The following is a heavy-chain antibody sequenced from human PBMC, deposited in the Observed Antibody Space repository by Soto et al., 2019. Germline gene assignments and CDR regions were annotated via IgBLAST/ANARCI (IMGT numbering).Heavy chain of an antibody. V-gene: IGHV3-21*01. CDR3: ARVEDYYDNSGYLPVDD. J-gene: IGHJ4*02. CDR2: IISSGSFI. Sequence: KPGGSLRLSCAASGFSFSNDNMNWIRQAPGKGLEWVSSIISSGSFIYYADSVKGRFTISRDNAKNSLYLQMHSLRAEDTALYYCARVEDYYDNSGYLPVDDWGQGTLVTVSS. D-gene: IGHD3-22*01. CDR1: GFSFSNDN.